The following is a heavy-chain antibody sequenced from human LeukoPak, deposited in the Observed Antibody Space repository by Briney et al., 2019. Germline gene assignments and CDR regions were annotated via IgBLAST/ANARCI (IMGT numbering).Heavy chain of an antibody. J-gene: IGHJ3*02. CDR1: GGSISSYY. Sequence: KPSETLSLTCTVSGGSISSYYWSWIRQPPGKGLEWIGYIYYSGSTNYNPSLKSRVTISVDTSKNHFSLKLSSVTAADTAVYYCAREDSSAAFDIWGQGTMVTVSS. CDR2: IYYSGST. D-gene: IGHD3-22*01. CDR3: AREDSSAAFDI. V-gene: IGHV4-59*01.